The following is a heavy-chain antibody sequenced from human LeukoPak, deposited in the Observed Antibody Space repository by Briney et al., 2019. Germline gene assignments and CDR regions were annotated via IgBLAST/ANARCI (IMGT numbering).Heavy chain of an antibody. J-gene: IGHJ1*01. CDR3: TIRMGYSGSYGRD. CDR1: GFTFSNAW. V-gene: IGHV3-15*01. Sequence: RSGGSLILSCAASGFTFSNAWMSWVRQAPGKGLEWVGRIKSKTDGGTTDYAAPVKGRFTISRDDSKNTLYLQMNSLKTEDTAVYYCTIRMGYSGSYGRDWGQGTLATVSS. CDR2: IKSKTDGGTT. D-gene: IGHD1-26*01.